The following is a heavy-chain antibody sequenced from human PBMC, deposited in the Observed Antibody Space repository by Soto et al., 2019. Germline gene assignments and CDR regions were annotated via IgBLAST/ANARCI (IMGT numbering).Heavy chain of an antibody. CDR3: ALPSGSYGDYAWSLKY. CDR1: GYTFTGYS. J-gene: IGHJ4*02. Sequence: QVQLVQSGAEVKKPGASVKVSCKASGYTFTGYSVGWVRQAPGQGLEGMGWISAYSGDTYYTQRFQDRLTMTTDASTSTAYMELRILRSDDTAVYYCALPSGSYGDYAWSLKYWGQGTLVTVSS. V-gene: IGHV1-18*01. CDR2: ISAYSGDT. D-gene: IGHD4-17*01.